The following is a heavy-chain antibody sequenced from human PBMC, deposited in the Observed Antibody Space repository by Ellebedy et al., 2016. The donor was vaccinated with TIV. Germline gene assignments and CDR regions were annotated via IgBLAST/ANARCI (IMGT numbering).Heavy chain of an antibody. CDR3: ARDLLGDTGDY. V-gene: IGHV3-30-3*01. D-gene: IGHD4-17*01. J-gene: IGHJ4*02. CDR1: GFTFSSYA. Sequence: GESLKISCAASGFTFSSYAMHWVRQAPGKGLEWVALLSYDGGDKYYSDSVKGRFTISRDNSKNTLFLQMNSLRGEDTAVYYCARDLLGDTGDYWGQGTLVTVSS. CDR2: LSYDGGDK.